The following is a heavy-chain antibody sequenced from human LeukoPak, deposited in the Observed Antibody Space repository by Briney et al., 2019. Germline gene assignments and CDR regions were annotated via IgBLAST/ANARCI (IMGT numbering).Heavy chain of an antibody. J-gene: IGHJ3*02. CDR1: GLTFSTYA. CDR2: IGAGGRFT. V-gene: IGHV3-23*01. Sequence: GGSLRLSCAASGLTFSTYAMNWVRQAPGKGLEWVSVIGAGGRFTHYADSVEGRFTISSDKSKNTLFLQTNSLRVEDTALYYCVKESNAFDIWGQGTMVTVSS. CDR3: VKESNAFDI.